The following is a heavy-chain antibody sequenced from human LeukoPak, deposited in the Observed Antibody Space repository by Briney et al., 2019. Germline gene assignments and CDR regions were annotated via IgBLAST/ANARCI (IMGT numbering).Heavy chain of an antibody. J-gene: IGHJ4*02. D-gene: IGHD3-16*02. V-gene: IGHV4-61*02. CDR1: GGSISSGSYY. CDR3: ARAGDYVWGSYRL. Sequence: KPSETLSLTCTVSGGSISSGSYYWSWIRQPAGKGLEWIGRIYTSGSTNYNPSLKSRVTISVDTSKNQFSLKLSSVTAADTAVYYCARAGDYVWGSYRLWGQGTLVTVSS. CDR2: IYTSGST.